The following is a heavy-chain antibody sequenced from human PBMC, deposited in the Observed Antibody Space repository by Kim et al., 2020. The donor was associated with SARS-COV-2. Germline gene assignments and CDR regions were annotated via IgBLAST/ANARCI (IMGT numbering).Heavy chain of an antibody. J-gene: IGHJ6*01. CDR3: AKATGFYGGDSYVYLDV. V-gene: IGHV3-30*18. D-gene: IGHD2-21*02. Sequence: GGSLRLSCVASGFTFSTYGMHWVRQAPGRGLEWVAAISYDGRNKYYGDSVKGRFTISRDNSMNTLFLQMNSLRAEDTAVFYCAKATGFYGGDSYVYLDV. CDR1: GFTFSTYG. CDR2: ISYDGRNK.